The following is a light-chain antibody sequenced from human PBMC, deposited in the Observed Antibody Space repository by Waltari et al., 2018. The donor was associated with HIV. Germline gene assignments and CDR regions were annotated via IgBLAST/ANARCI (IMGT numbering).Light chain of an antibody. CDR1: SSDVGGYNY. J-gene: IGLJ2*01. CDR2: EVS. V-gene: IGLV2-14*01. Sequence: QSALTQPASVSGSPGQSITISCTGTSSDVGGYNYVSWYQQHPGNAPKLMIYEVSKRPSGVSNRFSGSKSGNTASLTISGLQAEDEADYYCSSYTSSSTLVVFGGGTKLTVL. CDR3: SSYTSSSTLVV.